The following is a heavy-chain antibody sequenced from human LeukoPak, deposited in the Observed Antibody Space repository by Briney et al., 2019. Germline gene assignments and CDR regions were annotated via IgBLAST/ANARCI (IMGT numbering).Heavy chain of an antibody. J-gene: IGHJ4*02. Sequence: GGSLRLSCAASGFTFSSYWMSWVRQAQGKGLEWVANIKQDGSEKYYVDSVKGRFTISRDNAKNSLYLQMNSLRAEDTAVYYCARVWVRIAAAGTLDYWGQGTLVTVSS. D-gene: IGHD6-13*01. CDR1: GFTFSSYW. V-gene: IGHV3-7*01. CDR2: IKQDGSEK. CDR3: ARVWVRIAAAGTLDY.